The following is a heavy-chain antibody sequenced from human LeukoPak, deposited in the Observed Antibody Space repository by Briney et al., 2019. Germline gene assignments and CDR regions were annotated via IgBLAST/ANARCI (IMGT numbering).Heavy chain of an antibody. CDR2: IRNDGTIK. J-gene: IGHJ4*02. V-gene: IGHV3-30*02. CDR1: GFTFSTYG. CDR3: AKDASLAGIAVAGAFDY. D-gene: IGHD6-19*01. Sequence: GGSLRLSCAASGFTFSTYGMHWVRQAPGKGLEWVAFIRNDGTIKYYADSVKGRFTISRDNSKNTLYLQMNSLRAEDTAVYYCAKDASLAGIAVAGAFDYWGQGTLVTVSS.